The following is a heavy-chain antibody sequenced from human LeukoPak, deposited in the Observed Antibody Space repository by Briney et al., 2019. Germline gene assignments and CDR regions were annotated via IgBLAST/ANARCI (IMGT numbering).Heavy chain of an antibody. J-gene: IGHJ6*03. CDR1: GGSISSSSYY. CDR3: ARETYYYDSSGYFPYYYYYYMDV. V-gene: IGHV4-61*02. D-gene: IGHD3-22*01. CDR2: IYTSGST. Sequence: PSETLSLTCTVSGGSISSSSYYWSWIRQPAGKGLEWIGRIYTSGSTNYNPSLKSRVTISVDTSKNQFSLKLSSVTAADTAVYYCARETYYYDSSGYFPYYYYYYMDVWGKGTTVTVSS.